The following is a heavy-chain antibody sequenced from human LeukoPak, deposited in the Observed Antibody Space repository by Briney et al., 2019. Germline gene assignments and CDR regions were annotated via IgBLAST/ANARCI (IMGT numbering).Heavy chain of an antibody. CDR2: ISGSGGST. D-gene: IGHD3-10*01. CDR3: AKGDYYGSGSYYNVYYFDY. Sequence: QAGGSLRLSCAASGFTFSSYAMSWVRQAPGKGLEWVSAISGSGGSTYYADSVKGRFTISRDNSKNTLYLQMNSLRAEDTAVYYCAKGDYYGSGSYYNVYYFDYWGQGTWSPSPQ. J-gene: IGHJ4*02. V-gene: IGHV3-23*01. CDR1: GFTFSSYA.